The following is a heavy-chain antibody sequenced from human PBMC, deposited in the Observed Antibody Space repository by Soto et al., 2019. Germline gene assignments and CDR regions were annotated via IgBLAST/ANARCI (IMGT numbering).Heavy chain of an antibody. D-gene: IGHD5-18*01. J-gene: IGHJ6*02. V-gene: IGHV4-59*08. CDR2: IFYSGST. CDR3: ACIFSGGYGYGFYYYGMDV. Sequence: SETLSLTCTVSGGSISSLYWNWIRQPPGKGLEWIGSIFYSGSTTYNPSLKSRVTISVDTSKNQFSLKLSSVTAADTAVYYCACIFSGGYGYGFYYYGMDVWGQGTTVTVSS. CDR1: GGSISSLY.